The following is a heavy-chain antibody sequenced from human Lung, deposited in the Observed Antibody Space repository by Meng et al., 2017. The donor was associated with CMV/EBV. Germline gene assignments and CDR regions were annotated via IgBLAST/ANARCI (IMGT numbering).Heavy chain of an antibody. Sequence: SCAASGFTFSTHAMHWVRQAPGRGLEWVSVISSEGSHKSYADSVKGRFTVSRDNSKNMMYLQMNSLRTEDTDVYYCARGGRSSWPFLAWDYYSWGQGXFVTVSS. J-gene: IGHJ4*02. CDR3: ARGGRSSWPFLAWDYYS. V-gene: IGHV3-30-3*01. CDR1: GFTFSTHA. D-gene: IGHD6-19*01. CDR2: ISSEGSHK.